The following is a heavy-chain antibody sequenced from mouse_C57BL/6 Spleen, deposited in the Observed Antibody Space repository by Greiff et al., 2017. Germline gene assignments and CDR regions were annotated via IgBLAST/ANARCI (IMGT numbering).Heavy chain of an antibody. CDR2: ILPGSGSH. Sequence: QVQLKESGAELMKPGASVKLSCKATGYTFTGYWIEWVKQRPGHGLEWIGEILPGSGSHKYNEKFKGKATFTADTSSNTAYMQLSSLTTDDSAIYYCARPYGSSPRYAMDYWGQGTSVTVSS. J-gene: IGHJ4*01. CDR3: ARPYGSSPRYAMDY. V-gene: IGHV1-9*01. CDR1: GYTFTGYW. D-gene: IGHD1-1*01.